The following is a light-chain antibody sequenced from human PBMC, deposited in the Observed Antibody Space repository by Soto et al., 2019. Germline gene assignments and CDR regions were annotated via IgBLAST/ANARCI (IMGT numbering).Light chain of an antibody. Sequence: EIVMPQSPAALSVSPGERATLSCRSSQSVSSKLAWYQQKPGQAPRLLIYGASTRATGIPARFSGSGSGTEFTLIISSLQSEDSAVYYCQQYNSWLWTFGQGTKADIK. CDR1: QSVSSK. J-gene: IGKJ1*01. CDR2: GAS. CDR3: QQYNSWLWT. V-gene: IGKV3-15*01.